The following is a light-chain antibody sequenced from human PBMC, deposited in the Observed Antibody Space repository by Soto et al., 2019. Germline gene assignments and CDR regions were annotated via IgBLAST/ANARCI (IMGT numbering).Light chain of an antibody. V-gene: IGKV3D-20*01. CDR3: QQSGSSPIT. CDR2: DAS. CDR1: QSVSRRY. Sequence: EIVLAQSPATLSLSPGARATLSCGASQSVSRRYLAWYQQKPGLAPRLISDDASTRATGIPDRFSGSGSGTDFTLTISRLEPEDFAVYYCQQSGSSPITFSQGTRLEIK. J-gene: IGKJ5*01.